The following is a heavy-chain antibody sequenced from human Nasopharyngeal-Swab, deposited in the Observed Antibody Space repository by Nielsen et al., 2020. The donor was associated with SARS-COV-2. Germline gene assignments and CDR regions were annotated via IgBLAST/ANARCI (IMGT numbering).Heavy chain of an antibody. J-gene: IGHJ3*02. CDR3: ARDVEWFGELLQRVAENDAFDI. CDR1: GYTFTSYG. V-gene: IGHV1-18*01. Sequence: ASVKVSCKASGYTFTSYGISWVRQAPGQGLEWMGWISAYNGNTNYAQKLQGRVTMTTDTSTSTAYMELRSLRSDDTAVYYCARDVEWFGELLQRVAENDAFDIWGQGTMVTVSS. D-gene: IGHD3-10*01. CDR2: ISAYNGNT.